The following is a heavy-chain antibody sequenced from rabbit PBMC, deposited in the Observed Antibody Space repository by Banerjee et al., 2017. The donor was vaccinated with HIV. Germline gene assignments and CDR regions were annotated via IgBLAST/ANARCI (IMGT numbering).Heavy chain of an antibody. J-gene: IGHJ4*01. D-gene: IGHD8-1*01. V-gene: IGHV1S40*01. Sequence: QSLEGSGGDLVKPGASLTLICTASAFSFSSSHYMRRVRLVPGKGLEWIACIYAGSSGSTYYASWAKGRFTISKTSSTMVTLQMTSLTAADTATYFCARSGFYAGSSYYMGYFNLWGPGTLVTVS. CDR3: ARSGFYAGSSYYMGYFNL. CDR2: IYAGSSGST. CDR1: AFSFSSSHY.